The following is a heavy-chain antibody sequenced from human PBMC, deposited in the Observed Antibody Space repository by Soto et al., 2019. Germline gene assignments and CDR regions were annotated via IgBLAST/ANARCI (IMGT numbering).Heavy chain of an antibody. Sequence: SVKVSCKASGFTFTSPAVQWVRQARGQRLEWIGWIVVGSGNTNYAQKFQERVTITRDMSTSTAYMELSSLRSEDTAVYYCAARSPGYYFDYWGQGTLVTVSS. CDR3: AARSPGYYFDY. CDR1: GFTFTSPA. J-gene: IGHJ4*02. V-gene: IGHV1-58*01. D-gene: IGHD1-1*01. CDR2: IVVGSGNT.